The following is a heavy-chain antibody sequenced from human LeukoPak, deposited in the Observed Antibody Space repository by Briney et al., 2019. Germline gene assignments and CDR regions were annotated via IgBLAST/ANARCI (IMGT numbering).Heavy chain of an antibody. CDR1: GYTFTSYD. CDR3: ARGNPYYYYYMDV. V-gene: IGHV1-8*03. CDR2: MNPNGGNT. Sequence: ASVKVSCKASGYTFTSYDINWVRQATGQGLEWMGWMNPNGGNTGYAQKFQGRVTITRDTSISTAYMELSSLKSEDTAVYYCARGNPYYYYYMDVWGKGTTVTVSS. D-gene: IGHD1-14*01. J-gene: IGHJ6*03.